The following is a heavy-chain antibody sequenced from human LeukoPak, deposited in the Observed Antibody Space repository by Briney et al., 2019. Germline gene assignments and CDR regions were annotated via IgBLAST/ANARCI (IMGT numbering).Heavy chain of an antibody. D-gene: IGHD6-6*01. V-gene: IGHV4-4*02. CDR2: IYHSGST. CDR3: AKDSAGSSSSGSDAFDI. Sequence: PSEPLSLTCAVSGGSISSSNGWGWVRQPPGKGLEWIGEIYHSGSTNYNPSLRSRVTIAVDKSKNQFSLKLSSVTAADTAVYYCAKDSAGSSSSGSDAFDIWGQGTMVTVSS. CDR1: GGSISSSNG. J-gene: IGHJ3*02.